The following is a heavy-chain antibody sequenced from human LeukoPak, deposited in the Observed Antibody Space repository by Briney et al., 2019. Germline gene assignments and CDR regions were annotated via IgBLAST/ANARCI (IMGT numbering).Heavy chain of an antibody. CDR2: IIPIFGTA. J-gene: IGHJ4*02. Sequence: AASVKVSCKASGGTFSSYAISWVRQAPGQGLEWMGGIIPIFGTANYAQKFQGRVTITTDESTSTAYMELSSLRSEDTAVYYCARELSLGATHHYFDYWGQGTLVTVSS. CDR3: ARELSLGATHHYFDY. CDR1: GGTFSSYA. V-gene: IGHV1-69*05. D-gene: IGHD1-26*01.